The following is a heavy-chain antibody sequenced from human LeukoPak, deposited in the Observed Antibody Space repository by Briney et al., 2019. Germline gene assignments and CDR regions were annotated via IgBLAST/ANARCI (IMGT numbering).Heavy chain of an antibody. D-gene: IGHD2-21*01. CDR3: ARDRAIVVVIARGIDY. V-gene: IGHV4-38-2*02. Sequence: PSETLSLTCTVSGYSISSGYYWGWIRQPPGKGLEWIGSIYHSGSTYYNPSLKSRVTISVDTSKNQFSLKLGSVTAADTAVYYCARDRAIVVVIARGIDYWGQGTLVTVSS. CDR1: GYSISSGYY. CDR2: IYHSGST. J-gene: IGHJ4*02.